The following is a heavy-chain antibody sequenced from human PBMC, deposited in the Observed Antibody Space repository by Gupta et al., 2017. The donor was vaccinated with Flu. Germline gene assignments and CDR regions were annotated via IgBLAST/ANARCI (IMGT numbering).Heavy chain of an antibody. J-gene: IGHJ6*02. CDR2: ISSSSSTI. D-gene: IGHD6-6*01. CDR3: ARDGYGIASHYGMDV. Sequence: EVQLVESGGGLVQPGGSLRLSCAASGFTFSSYSMNWVRQAPGKGLEWVSYISSSSSTIYYADSVKGRFTISRDNAKNSLYLHMNSLRDEDTAVYYCARDGYGIASHYGMDVWGQGTTVTVSS. CDR1: GFTFSSYS. V-gene: IGHV3-48*02.